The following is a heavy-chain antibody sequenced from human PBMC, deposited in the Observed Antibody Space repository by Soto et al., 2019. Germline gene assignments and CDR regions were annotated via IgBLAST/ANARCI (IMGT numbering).Heavy chain of an antibody. J-gene: IGHJ4*02. CDR1: GFIFSDYY. CDR3: ARLGQFGF. CDR2: ISGSGDTI. V-gene: IGHV3-11*01. Sequence: QVQLVQSGGGLVRPGGSLRLSCEASGFIFSDYYMAWIRQAPGKGLEWVSYISGSGDTIYYADSVKGRFTISRDSAKDSLYLQMDTLRDEDPAIYYCARLGQFGFGGQGTVVTVSS.